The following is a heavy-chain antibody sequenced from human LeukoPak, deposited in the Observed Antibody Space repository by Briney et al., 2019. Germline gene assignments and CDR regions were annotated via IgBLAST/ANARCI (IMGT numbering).Heavy chain of an antibody. J-gene: IGHJ6*03. CDR2: INPSGGST. Sequence: ASVTVSCTASGYTFTSCYMHWVRQAPGRGLEWMGIINPSGGSTSCAQKFQGRVTMTRDTSTSTVYMELSSLRSEDTAVYYCARDLQYQTNYYYYMDVWGKGTTVTVSS. V-gene: IGHV1-46*01. CDR3: ARDLQYQTNYYYYMDV. D-gene: IGHD4-11*01. CDR1: GYTFTSCY.